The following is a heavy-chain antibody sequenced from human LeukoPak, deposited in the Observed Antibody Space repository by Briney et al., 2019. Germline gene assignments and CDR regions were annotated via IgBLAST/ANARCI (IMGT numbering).Heavy chain of an antibody. J-gene: IGHJ4*02. CDR1: GFSFSSYS. Sequence: PGGSLRLSCAASGFSFSSYSMNWVRQAPGKGLEWVSGISWNSRTIGYADSVKGRFTISRDNAKNSLYLQMNSLRVEDTAVYYCTRMVWRSRPFDYWGQGTLVTLSS. CDR3: TRMVWRSRPFDY. D-gene: IGHD2-2*01. V-gene: IGHV3-48*04. CDR2: ISWNSRTI.